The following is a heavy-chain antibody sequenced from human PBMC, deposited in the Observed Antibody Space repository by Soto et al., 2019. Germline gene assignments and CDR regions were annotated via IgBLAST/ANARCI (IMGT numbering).Heavy chain of an antibody. Sequence: AGGSLRLSCAASGFTFSSYAMHWVRQAPGKGLEWVAVISYDGSNKYYADSVKGRFTISRDNSKNTLYLQMNSLRAEDTAVYYCARTTEAVVGAFDYWGQGTLVTVSS. D-gene: IGHD1-26*01. J-gene: IGHJ4*02. CDR3: ARTTEAVVGAFDY. CDR2: ISYDGSNK. V-gene: IGHV3-30-3*01. CDR1: GFTFSSYA.